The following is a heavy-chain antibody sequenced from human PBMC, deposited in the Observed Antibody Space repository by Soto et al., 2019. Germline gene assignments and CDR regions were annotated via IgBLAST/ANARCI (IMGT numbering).Heavy chain of an antibody. CDR3: ARLEGVATISYYLDF. J-gene: IGHJ4*02. CDR1: GYTFASYG. D-gene: IGHD3-3*01. Sequence: GASVKVSCKASGYTFASYGMSWVRPDPGQRLEWMGWISAYNGNTKYSQKFQGRVTITRDTSASTAYMELSSLRSEDSAVYFCARLEGVATISYYLDFWGPGALVTVSS. V-gene: IGHV1-18*01. CDR2: ISAYNGNT.